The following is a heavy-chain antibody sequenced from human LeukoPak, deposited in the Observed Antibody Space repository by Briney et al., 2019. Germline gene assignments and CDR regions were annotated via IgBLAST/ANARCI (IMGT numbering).Heavy chain of an antibody. J-gene: IGHJ4*02. V-gene: IGHV4-4*07. CDR1: GDSIINYY. CDR3: ARGFREDTGYDWGRDC. Sequence: SETLSLTCTISGDSIINYYWSWFRQPAGKGLGWIGRLFTSGITNYNPSLRSRVTISLDKSKNQFSLKLSSVTAADTAVYYCARGFREDTGYDWGRDCWGQGTLVTVSS. D-gene: IGHD5-12*01. CDR2: LFTSGIT.